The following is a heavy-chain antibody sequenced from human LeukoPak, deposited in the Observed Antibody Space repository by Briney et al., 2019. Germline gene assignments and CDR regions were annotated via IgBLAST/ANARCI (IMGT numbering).Heavy chain of an antibody. J-gene: IGHJ5*02. Sequence: SETLSLTXTVSGGSIRSSSYYWGWIRQPPGKGLEWIGSIYYSGSTYYNPSLKSRVTISVDTSKNQFSLKLSSVTAADTAVYYCARHGTVTTSADWFDPWGQGTLVTVSS. D-gene: IGHD4-17*01. CDR3: ARHGTVTTSADWFDP. CDR1: GGSIRSSSYY. V-gene: IGHV4-39*01. CDR2: IYYSGST.